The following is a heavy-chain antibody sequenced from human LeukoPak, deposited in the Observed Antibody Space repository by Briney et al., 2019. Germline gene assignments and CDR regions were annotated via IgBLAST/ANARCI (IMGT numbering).Heavy chain of an antibody. CDR1: GGSISSYY. CDR3: ARVNPGLRYFGY. J-gene: IGHJ4*02. CDR2: IYYSGST. D-gene: IGHD3-9*01. V-gene: IGHV4-59*12. Sequence: KTSETLSLTCTVSGGSISSYYWSWIRQPPGKGLEWIGYIYYSGSTNYNPSLKSRVTISVDTSKNQFSLKLSSVTAADTAVYYCARVNPGLRYFGYWGQGTLVTVSS.